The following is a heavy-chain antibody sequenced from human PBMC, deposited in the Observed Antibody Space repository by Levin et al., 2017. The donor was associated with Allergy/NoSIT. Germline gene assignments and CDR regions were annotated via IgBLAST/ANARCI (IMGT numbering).Heavy chain of an antibody. D-gene: IGHD2-15*01. CDR3: ARLCSGGSCYSGDDY. Sequence: SVKVSCKASGGTFSSYAISWVRQAPGQGLEWMGGIIPIFGTANYAQKFQGRVTITADKSTSTAYMELSSLRSEDTAVYYCARLCSGGSCYSGDDYWGQGTLVTVSS. V-gene: IGHV1-69*06. J-gene: IGHJ4*02. CDR1: GGTFSSYA. CDR2: IIPIFGTA.